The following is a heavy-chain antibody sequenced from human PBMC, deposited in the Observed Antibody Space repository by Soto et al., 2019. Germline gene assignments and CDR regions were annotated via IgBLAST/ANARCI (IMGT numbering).Heavy chain of an antibody. CDR1: GYTVTSYG. D-gene: IGHD6-13*01. CDR2: INAANGDT. Sequence: ASVKVSCKVSGYTVTSYGIHWVRQAPGQRLEWMGWINAANGDTKYSPKFQGRVTITRDTSASTAYMELSSLRSEDTAVYYCVRRHVSAAGIDWFDPWGQGTLVTDSS. J-gene: IGHJ5*02. V-gene: IGHV1-3*01. CDR3: VRRHVSAAGIDWFDP.